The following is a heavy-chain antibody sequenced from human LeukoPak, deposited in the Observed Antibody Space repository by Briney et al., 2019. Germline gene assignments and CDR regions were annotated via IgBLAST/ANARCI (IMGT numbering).Heavy chain of an antibody. CDR3: ARGTIFGAATNCFDS. CDR2: IYYSGTT. D-gene: IGHD3-3*01. CDR1: GGSMSGYY. Sequence: PSETLSLTCTVSGGSMSGYYWTWIRQSPGKGLEWIGYIYYSGTTNYNPYLKSRATISVDTSKNQFSLKLSSVTAADTAVYYCARGTIFGAATNCFDSWGQGTLVIVSS. J-gene: IGHJ5*01. V-gene: IGHV4-59*01.